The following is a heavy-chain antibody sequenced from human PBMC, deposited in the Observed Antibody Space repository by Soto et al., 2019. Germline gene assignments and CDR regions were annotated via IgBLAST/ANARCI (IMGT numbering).Heavy chain of an antibody. D-gene: IGHD3-9*01. CDR3: ARRRGDILTGYYNYYYMDV. J-gene: IGHJ6*03. Sequence: EASVKVSCKASGYTFTSYGISWVRQAPGQGLEWMGWISAYNGNTNYAQKLQGRVTMTTDTSTSTAYMELRSLRSDDTAVYYCARRRGDILTGYYNYYYMDVWGKGTTVTVSS. CDR2: ISAYNGNT. V-gene: IGHV1-18*01. CDR1: GYTFTSYG.